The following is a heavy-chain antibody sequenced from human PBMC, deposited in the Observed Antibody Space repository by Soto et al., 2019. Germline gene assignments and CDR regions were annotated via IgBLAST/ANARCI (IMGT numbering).Heavy chain of an antibody. D-gene: IGHD3-10*01. V-gene: IGHV4-61*01. J-gene: IGHJ6*02. CDR3: ARGVGFGYYYYHMDL. Sequence: PFATQCLPWTVSGGSLTSVSDCWSWIRQPPGKGLEWIGYIYYSGSADYNPSLGSRVTISIDTSKNQFSLKLTSVTAADTAVYYCARGVGFGYYYYHMDLWGQGTTVTVSS. CDR2: IYYSGSA. CDR1: GGSLTSVSDC.